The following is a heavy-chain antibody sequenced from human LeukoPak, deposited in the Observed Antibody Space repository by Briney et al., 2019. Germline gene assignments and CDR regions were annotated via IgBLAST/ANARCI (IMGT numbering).Heavy chain of an antibody. J-gene: IGHJ5*02. V-gene: IGHV1-8*01. CDR2: MSPNNGNT. CDR3: ARGLSGVATPKYNWFDP. D-gene: IGHD5-12*01. CDR1: GYTFNNYD. Sequence: ASVKVSCKASGYTFNNYDINWVRQATGQGLEWMGWMSPNNGNTGYAQKFQGRVTMTRSASINTAYMELSSLRSEDTAVYYCARGLSGVATPKYNWFDPWGQGTLVTVSS.